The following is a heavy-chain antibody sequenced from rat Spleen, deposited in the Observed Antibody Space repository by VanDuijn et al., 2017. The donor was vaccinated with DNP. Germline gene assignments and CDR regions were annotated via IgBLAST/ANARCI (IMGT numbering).Heavy chain of an antibody. CDR2: ISYDCGST. CDR1: GFTFSDYY. D-gene: IGHD5-1*01. J-gene: IGHJ2*01. CDR3: TTDLVLGVDY. V-gene: IGHV5-20*01. Sequence: EVQLVESGGGLVQPGRSLKLSCAASGFTFSDYYMAWVRQAPTKGLEWVASISYDCGSTYYRDSVKGRFTIYRDNAKSSLYLQMDSLRSEDTATYYCTTDLVLGVDYWGQGVMVTVSS.